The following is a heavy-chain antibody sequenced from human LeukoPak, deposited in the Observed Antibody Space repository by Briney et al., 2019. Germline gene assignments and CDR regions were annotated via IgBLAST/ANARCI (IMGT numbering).Heavy chain of an antibody. CDR1: GFTFSSYW. D-gene: IGHD3-3*01. Sequence: GGSLRLSCAASGFTFSSYWMSWVRQAPGKGLEWVANIKQDGSEKYYVDSVKGRFTISRDNAKNSLYLQMNSLRAEDTAVYYCAREERNYDFWSGYWDSGRYYYYYMDVWGKGTTVTVSS. CDR3: AREERNYDFWSGYWDSGRYYYYYMDV. J-gene: IGHJ6*03. V-gene: IGHV3-7*01. CDR2: IKQDGSEK.